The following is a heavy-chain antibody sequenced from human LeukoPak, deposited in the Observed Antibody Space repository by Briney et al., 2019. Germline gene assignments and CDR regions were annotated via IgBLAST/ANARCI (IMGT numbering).Heavy chain of an antibody. CDR3: ARVHSAYSEGHY. Sequence: GGSLRLSCAASGFTFDDYAMHWVRQAPGKGLEWVSLISGDGGSTYYADSVKGRFTISRDNAKNSLYLQMNTLRAEDTAVYYCARVHSAYSEGHYWGQGTLVTVSS. CDR1: GFTFDDYA. D-gene: IGHD5-12*01. J-gene: IGHJ4*02. V-gene: IGHV3-43*02. CDR2: ISGDGGST.